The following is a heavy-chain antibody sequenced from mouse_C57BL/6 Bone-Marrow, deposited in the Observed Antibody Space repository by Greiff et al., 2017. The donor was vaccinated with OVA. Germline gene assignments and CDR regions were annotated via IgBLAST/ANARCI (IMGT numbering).Heavy chain of an antibody. CDR3: ARGGYYYGSSCGYYAMDY. V-gene: IGHV1-50*01. J-gene: IGHJ4*01. CDR1: GYTFTSYW. D-gene: IGHD1-1*01. CDR2: IDPSDSYT. Sequence: QLQQPGAELVKPGASVKLSCKASGYTFTSYWMQWVKQRPGQGLEWIGEIDPSDSYTNYNPTFKGKATLTVDTSSSTAYMQPGSLTSKDSAIYYCARGGYYYGSSCGYYAMDYWGQGTSVTVSA.